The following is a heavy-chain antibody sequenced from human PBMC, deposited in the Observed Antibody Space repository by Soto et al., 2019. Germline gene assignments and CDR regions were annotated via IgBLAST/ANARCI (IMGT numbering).Heavy chain of an antibody. Sequence: PSETLSLTCTVSGGSISSYYWSWIRQPPGKGLEWIGYFYYSGSTNYNPSLKSRGTISVDTSKNQISLKLTSVTAAATAVYYCARGALPTYFDYWRHGTLVTVSS. CDR1: GGSISSYY. CDR3: ARGALPTYFDY. CDR2: FYYSGST. J-gene: IGHJ4*01. V-gene: IGHV4-59*01. D-gene: IGHD2-21*02.